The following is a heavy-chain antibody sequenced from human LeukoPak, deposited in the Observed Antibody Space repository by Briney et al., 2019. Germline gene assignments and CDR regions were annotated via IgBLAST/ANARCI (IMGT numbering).Heavy chain of an antibody. D-gene: IGHD1-26*01. Sequence: RASVKVSCKASGYTFTSYYMHWVRQAPGQGLEWMGIINPSGGSTSYAQKFQGRVTMTRDPSTSTVYMELSSLISEDTAVHYCARDQSVRELPHDYWGQGTLVTVSS. CDR2: INPSGGST. CDR1: GYTFTSYY. CDR3: ARDQSVRELPHDY. J-gene: IGHJ4*02. V-gene: IGHV1-46*01.